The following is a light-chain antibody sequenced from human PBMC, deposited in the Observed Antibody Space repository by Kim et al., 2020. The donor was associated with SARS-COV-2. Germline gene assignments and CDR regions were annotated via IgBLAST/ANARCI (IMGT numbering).Light chain of an antibody. Sequence: QSVLTQPPSVSEAPRQRVTISCSGSSSNIGNHAVNWYQQRPGKAPKFLIYYDDLLPSGISDRFSGSKSGTSASLAISGLQSEDEADYYCAAWDDSLNGVVFGGGTQLTVL. J-gene: IGLJ2*01. CDR1: SSNIGNHA. V-gene: IGLV1-36*01. CDR3: AAWDDSLNGVV. CDR2: YDD.